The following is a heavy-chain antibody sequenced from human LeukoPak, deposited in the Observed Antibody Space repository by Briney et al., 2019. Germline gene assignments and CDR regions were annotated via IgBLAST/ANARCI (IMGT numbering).Heavy chain of an antibody. D-gene: IGHD2-21*02. J-gene: IGHJ1*01. CDR2: ISYDGSNK. CDR1: GFTFSSYA. V-gene: IGHV3-30*04. Sequence: GGSLRLSCAASGFTFSSYAMHWVRQAPGKGLEWVAVISYDGSNKYYADSVKGRFTISRDNSKNTLYLQLNSLRAEDTAVYYCAKVSGWVTANVEYFQHWGQGTLVTVSS. CDR3: AKVSGWVTANVEYFQH.